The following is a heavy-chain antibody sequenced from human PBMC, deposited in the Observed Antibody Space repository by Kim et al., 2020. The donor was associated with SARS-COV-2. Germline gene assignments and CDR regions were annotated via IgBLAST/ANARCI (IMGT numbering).Heavy chain of an antibody. CDR3: TRPLKDIVVVPAAMGFNYYYYGMDV. CDR2: IRSKAYGGTT. CDR1: GFTFGDYA. D-gene: IGHD2-2*01. Sequence: GGSLRLSCTASGFTFGDYAMSWVRQAPGKGLEWVGFIRSKAYGGTTEYAASVKGRFTISRDDSKSIAYLQMNSLKTEDTAVYYCTRPLKDIVVVPAAMGFNYYYYGMDVWGQGTTVTVSS. V-gene: IGHV3-49*04. J-gene: IGHJ6*02.